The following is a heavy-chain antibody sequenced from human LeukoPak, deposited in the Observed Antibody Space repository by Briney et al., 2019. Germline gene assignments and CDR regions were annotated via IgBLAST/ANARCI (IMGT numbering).Heavy chain of an antibody. CDR3: AREYYDILTGYHYYFDY. V-gene: IGHV3-30*02. CDR1: GFTFSSYG. Sequence: GGSLRLSCAASGFTFSSYGMHWVRQAPGKGLEWVAFIRYDGSNKYYADSVKGRFTISRDNSKNTLYLQMNSLRAEDTAVYYCAREYYDILTGYHYYFDYWGQGTLVTVSS. CDR2: IRYDGSNK. J-gene: IGHJ4*02. D-gene: IGHD3-9*01.